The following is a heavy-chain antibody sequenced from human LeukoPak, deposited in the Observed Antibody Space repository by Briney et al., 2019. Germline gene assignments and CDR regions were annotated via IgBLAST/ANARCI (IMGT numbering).Heavy chain of an antibody. CDR3: ARVPADNDY. D-gene: IGHD2-2*01. V-gene: IGHV4-39*07. CDR1: VGSISSSSYY. J-gene: IGHJ4*02. CDR2: IYYSGST. Sequence: PSETLSLTCTVSVGSISSSSYYCGWIRQPPGKGLEWIGSIYYSGSTYYNPSLKSRVTISVDTSKNQFSLKLSSVTAADTAVYYCARVPADNDYWGQGTLVTVSS.